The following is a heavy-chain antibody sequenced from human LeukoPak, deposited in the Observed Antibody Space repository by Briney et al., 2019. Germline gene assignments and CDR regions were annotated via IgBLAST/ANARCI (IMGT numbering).Heavy chain of an antibody. Sequence: SETLSLTCTVSGGSISSYYWSWIRQPPGKGLEWIGYIYYSGSTNYNPSLKSRVTISVDTSKNQFSLKLSSVTAADTAVYYCARRRDSSSLDYWGQGTLVTVSS. V-gene: IGHV4-59*08. CDR3: ARRRDSSSLDY. CDR2: IYYSGST. J-gene: IGHJ4*02. CDR1: GGSISSYY. D-gene: IGHD6-13*01.